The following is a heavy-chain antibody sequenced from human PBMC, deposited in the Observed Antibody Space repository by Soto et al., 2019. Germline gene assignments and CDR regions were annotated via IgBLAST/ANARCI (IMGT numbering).Heavy chain of an antibody. CDR3: ARGWYYDILTGYYGFDY. D-gene: IGHD3-9*01. CDR2: MNPNSGNT. Sequence: QVQLVQSGAEVKKPGASVKVSCKASGYTFTSYDINWVRQATGQGLEWMGWMNPNSGNTGYAQKFQGRVTMTRNTSISTAYMELSSVRSEDTAVYYCARGWYYDILTGYYGFDYWGQGTLVTVSS. J-gene: IGHJ4*02. V-gene: IGHV1-8*01. CDR1: GYTFTSYD.